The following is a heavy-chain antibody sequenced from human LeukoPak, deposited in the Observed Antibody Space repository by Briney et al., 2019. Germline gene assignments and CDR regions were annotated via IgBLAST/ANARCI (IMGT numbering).Heavy chain of an antibody. CDR3: VKISTVTANFDY. CDR2: ISSSTRYR. J-gene: IGHJ4*02. CDR1: GFIFSSYA. Sequence: PGGSLRLSCAASGFIFSSYAMHWVRQAPGTGLEWFSSISSSTRYRYYADSVKGRFTISRDNAKNSLNLQMNRLRAEDTAVYHCVKISTVTANFDYWGQGTLVSVSS. V-gene: IGHV3-21*04. D-gene: IGHD4-17*01.